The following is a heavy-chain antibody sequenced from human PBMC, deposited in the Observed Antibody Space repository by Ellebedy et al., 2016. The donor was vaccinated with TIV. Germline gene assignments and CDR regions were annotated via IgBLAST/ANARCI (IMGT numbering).Heavy chain of an antibody. CDR1: GFTFSSYA. CDR3: AKGRGGGSDSSAPRYYFDY. Sequence: GESLKISCPASGFTFSSYAMRWVRQAPGKAPEWVSTISHTGSRTYYADSVEGRFTISRDNSKKTLYLQMNSLRAEDTAIYYCAKGRGGGSDSSAPRYYFDYWGLGTLVTVSS. J-gene: IGHJ4*02. D-gene: IGHD3-22*01. V-gene: IGHV3-23*01. CDR2: ISHTGSRT.